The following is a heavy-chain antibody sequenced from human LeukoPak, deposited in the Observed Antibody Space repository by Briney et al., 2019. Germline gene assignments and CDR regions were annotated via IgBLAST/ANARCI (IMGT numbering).Heavy chain of an antibody. Sequence: PSQTLSLTCTVSGGSISSGGYSWSWIRQPPGKGLEWIGYIYYAGGTRYNPSLESRVTISIDTSRNQFSLNLKSVTAADTAVYFCARDSEPYGQHWFDPWGQGTLVTVSS. J-gene: IGHJ5*02. CDR2: IYYAGGT. V-gene: IGHV4-61*08. D-gene: IGHD3-10*01. CDR3: ARDSEPYGQHWFDP. CDR1: GGSISSGGYS.